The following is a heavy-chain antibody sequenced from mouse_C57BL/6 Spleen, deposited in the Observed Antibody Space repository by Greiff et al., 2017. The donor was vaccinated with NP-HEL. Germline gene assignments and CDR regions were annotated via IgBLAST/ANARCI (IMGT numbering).Heavy chain of an antibody. V-gene: IGHV1-22*01. CDR3: ARDSRGGYFDV. J-gene: IGHJ1*03. CDR2: INPNNGGT. CDR1: GYTFTDYN. D-gene: IGHD1-1*01. Sequence: VQLKESGPELVKPGASVKMSCKASGYTFTDYNMHWVKQSHGKSLEWIGYINPNNGGTSYNQKFKGKATLTVNKSSSTAYMERRSLTSEDSAVYYCARDSRGGYFDVWGTGTTVTVSS.